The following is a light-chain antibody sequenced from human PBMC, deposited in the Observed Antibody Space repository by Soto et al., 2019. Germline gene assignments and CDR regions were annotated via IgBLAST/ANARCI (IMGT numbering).Light chain of an antibody. Sequence: QSVLTQPPSVSGAPGQRVTISCTGSTGYDVHWYQQFPGTAPKLLIHDNSIRPSGVPDRFSGSKSGTSASLAITGLQAEDEADYYYQSYDSSLSGWVFGGGTKVTVL. CDR3: QSYDSSLSGWV. J-gene: IGLJ3*02. CDR1: TGYD. CDR2: DNS. V-gene: IGLV1-40*01.